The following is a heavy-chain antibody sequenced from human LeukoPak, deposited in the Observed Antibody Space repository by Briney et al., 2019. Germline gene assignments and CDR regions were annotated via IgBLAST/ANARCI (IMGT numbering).Heavy chain of an antibody. Sequence: GGSLRLSCAASGFTFSSYGMHWVRQAPGKGLEWVSSISSSSSYIYYADSVKGRFTISRDNAKNSLYLQMNSLRAEDTAVYYCARDSHCSGGSCHQHWGQGTLVTVSS. V-gene: IGHV3-21*01. D-gene: IGHD2-15*01. J-gene: IGHJ4*02. CDR3: ARDSHCSGGSCHQH. CDR2: ISSSSSYI. CDR1: GFTFSSYG.